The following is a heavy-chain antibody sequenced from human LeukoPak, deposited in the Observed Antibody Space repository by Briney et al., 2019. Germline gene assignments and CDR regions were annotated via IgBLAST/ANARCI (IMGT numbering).Heavy chain of an antibody. CDR3: ARGSKMLGYNWFDP. J-gene: IGHJ5*02. CDR2: INPNSGGT. V-gene: IGHV1-2*06. Sequence: GASVKVSCKASGYTFTGYYMYWVRQAPGQGLEWMGRINPNSGGTNYAQKFQGRVTMTRDTSISTAYMELSRLRSDDTAVYYCARGSKMLGYNWFDPWGQGTLVTVSS. D-gene: IGHD1-26*01. CDR1: GYTFTGYY.